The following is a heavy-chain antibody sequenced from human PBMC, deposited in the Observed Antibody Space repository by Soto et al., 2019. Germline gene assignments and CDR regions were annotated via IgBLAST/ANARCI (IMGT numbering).Heavy chain of an antibody. CDR1: GFPFSSYG. D-gene: IGHD3-10*01. CDR2: IWYDGSNK. Sequence: QVQLVESGGGVVQPGRSLRLSCAASGFPFSSYGLHWVRQAPGKGLEWVAVIWYDGSNKYYADSVKGQFTISRDNSKNTLDLQMNSLRAEDTAVYYCARDQDRVAVRGADYWGQGTLVTVSS. J-gene: IGHJ4*02. V-gene: IGHV3-33*01. CDR3: ARDQDRVAVRGADY.